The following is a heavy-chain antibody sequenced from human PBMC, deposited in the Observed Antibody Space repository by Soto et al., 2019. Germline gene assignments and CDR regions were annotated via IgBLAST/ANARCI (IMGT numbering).Heavy chain of an antibody. D-gene: IGHD6-19*01. V-gene: IGHV2-5*02. CDR3: AHDANTDPIAVAGNWFDP. Sequence: QITLKESGPTLVKPTQTLTLTCTFSGFSLSTSGVGVGWIRQPPGKALEWLALIYWDDDKRYSPSLKSRLTITKDTSKTQVVLTMTNLDPVDTATYYRAHDANTDPIAVAGNWFDPWGQGTLVTVSS. J-gene: IGHJ5*02. CDR1: GFSLSTSGVG. CDR2: IYWDDDK.